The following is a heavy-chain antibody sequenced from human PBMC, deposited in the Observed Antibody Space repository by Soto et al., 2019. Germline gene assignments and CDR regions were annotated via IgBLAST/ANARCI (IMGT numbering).Heavy chain of an antibody. D-gene: IGHD1-26*01. Sequence: EVQVLESGGGLVQPGGSLRLSCAASGFTFSRYGMNWVRQAPGKGLEWFAGVRSDGDTTYNADSVKGRFTVSRDNFRNTVDLQMNNLRVEDTAVYYCANGKGVGATPDGANCWGQGTLVTVSP. CDR1: GFTFSRYG. CDR2: VRSDGDTT. V-gene: IGHV3-23*01. J-gene: IGHJ4*02. CDR3: ANGKGVGATPDGANC.